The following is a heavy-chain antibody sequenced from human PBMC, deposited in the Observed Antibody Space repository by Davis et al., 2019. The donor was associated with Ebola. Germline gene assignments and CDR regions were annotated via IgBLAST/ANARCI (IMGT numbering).Heavy chain of an antibody. CDR2: IEPSGDRK. V-gene: IGHV3-7*01. Sequence: GESLKISCAASGFNFRDSWMNWVRQVPGKGLEWVANIEPSGDRKYYVDSVEGRFTISRDNAKSTLYLQMNSLTAEDTAVYYCVRTTYGAPEYWGQGTLVTVSS. J-gene: IGHJ4*02. D-gene: IGHD4-17*01. CDR1: GFNFRDSW. CDR3: VRTTYGAPEY.